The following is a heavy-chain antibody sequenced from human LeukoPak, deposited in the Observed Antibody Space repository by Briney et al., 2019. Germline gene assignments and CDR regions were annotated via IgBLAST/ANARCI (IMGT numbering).Heavy chain of an antibody. V-gene: IGHV4-59*08. D-gene: IGHD3-16*02. CDR3: ARLYPNYYYYGMDV. J-gene: IGHJ6*02. CDR2: IYYSGNT. CDR1: GDSINSYY. Sequence: PSETLSLTCTVSGDSINSYYWSWIRQPPGKGLEWIGYIYYSGNTNYNPSLKSRVTISVDTSKNQFSLKLTSVTAADTAIYYCARLYPNYYYYGMDVWGQGTTVTVSS.